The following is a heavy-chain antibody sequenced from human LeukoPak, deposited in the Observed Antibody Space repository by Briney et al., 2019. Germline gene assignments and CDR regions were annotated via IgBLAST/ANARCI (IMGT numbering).Heavy chain of an antibody. V-gene: IGHV1-46*01. CDR2: INPSGGST. J-gene: IGHJ6*03. Sequence: ASVKVSCKASGGTFSSYAISWVRQAPGQGLEWMGIINPSGGSTSYAQKFQGRVTMTRDTSTSTVYMELSSLRSEDTAVYYCARVAQLDHYYMDVWGKGTTVTVSS. D-gene: IGHD6-6*01. CDR1: GGTFSSYA. CDR3: ARVAQLDHYYMDV.